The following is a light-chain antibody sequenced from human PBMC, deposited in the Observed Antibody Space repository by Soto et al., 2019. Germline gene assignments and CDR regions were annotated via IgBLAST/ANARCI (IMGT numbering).Light chain of an antibody. Sequence: QSALTQPRSVSGSPGQSVTISCTGTSSDVGGYKYVSWYQQHPGKAPKLMIYDVSKRPSGVPDRFSGSKSGNTASLTISGLQVEDEADYYCCSYAGSYTFVVFGGGTKVTVL. V-gene: IGLV2-11*01. CDR1: SSDVGGYKY. J-gene: IGLJ3*02. CDR2: DVS. CDR3: CSYAGSYTFVV.